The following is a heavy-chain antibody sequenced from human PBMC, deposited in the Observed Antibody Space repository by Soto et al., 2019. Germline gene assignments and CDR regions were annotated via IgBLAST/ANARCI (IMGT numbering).Heavy chain of an antibody. J-gene: IGHJ4*02. D-gene: IGHD3-22*01. CDR1: GFTFSSYV. CDR3: AKVRADYYDSSGPIDY. Sequence: EVQLLESGGGLVQPGGSLRLSCAASGFTFSSYVMSWVRQAPGKGLEWVSAISGSGGSTYYGDSVKGRFTISGDNSKNTLYLQMNSLRAEDTAVYYCAKVRADYYDSSGPIDYWGQGTLVTVSS. V-gene: IGHV3-23*01. CDR2: ISGSGGST.